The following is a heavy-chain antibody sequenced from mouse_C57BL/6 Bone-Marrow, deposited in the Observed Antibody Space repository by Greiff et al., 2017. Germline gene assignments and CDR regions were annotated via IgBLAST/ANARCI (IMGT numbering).Heavy chain of an antibody. CDR3: ARRVYYYGSRWDYFDY. CDR2: INPSNGGT. D-gene: IGHD1-1*01. CDR1: GYTFTSYW. J-gene: IGHJ2*01. V-gene: IGHV1-53*01. Sequence: QVQLQQPGTELVKPGASVKLSCKASGYTFTSYWMHWVKQRPGQGLEWIGNINPSNGGTNYNEKFKSKATLTVDKSSSTAYMQLSRLTSEDSAVYYCARRVYYYGSRWDYFDYWGQGTTLTVS.